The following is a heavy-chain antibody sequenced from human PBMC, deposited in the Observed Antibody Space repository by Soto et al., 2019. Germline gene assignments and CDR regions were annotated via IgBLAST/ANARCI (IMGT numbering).Heavy chain of an antibody. CDR1: GFTFSTYW. D-gene: IGHD3-22*01. CDR2: IKNDGSGT. CDR3: VRGGGDYYDGNGYLGRH. J-gene: IGHJ4*02. V-gene: IGHV3-74*01. Sequence: EVQLVESGGGLVQPGGSLRLSCAASGFTFSTYWMHWVRQAPGKGLVWVSRIKNDGSGTYYVDSVEGRFTISRDNAKKTLYLQMKVLRSEDTAVYYCVRGGGDYYDGNGYLGRHWGQGTLVTVSS.